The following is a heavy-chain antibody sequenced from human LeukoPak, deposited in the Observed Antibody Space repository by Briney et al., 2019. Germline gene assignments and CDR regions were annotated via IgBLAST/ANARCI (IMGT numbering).Heavy chain of an antibody. Sequence: GASLRLSCAVSGITLSNYGMSWVRQAPGKGLESVAGISDRGSRTNYADSVKGRFTISTDHPKNTLYLQMNSLRAEDTAVYFCAKRGVVIRVILVGFHKEAYYFDSWGQGALVTVSS. CDR3: AKRGVVIRVILVGFHKEAYYFDS. J-gene: IGHJ4*02. CDR1: GITLSNYG. V-gene: IGHV3-23*01. CDR2: ISDRGSRT. D-gene: IGHD3-22*01.